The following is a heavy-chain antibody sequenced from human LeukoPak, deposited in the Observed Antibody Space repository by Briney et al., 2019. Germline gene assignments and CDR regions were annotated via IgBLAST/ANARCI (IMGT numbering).Heavy chain of an antibody. Sequence: GGSLRLSCAASGFIFNSYAMHWVRQAPGKGLEWVAVISYDGSIKYYADSMKGRFTISRDNAKNSLYLQMNSLRAEDTAMYYCAGSDTIGYSPREWDYWSFELWGRGTLVTVSS. CDR1: GFIFNSYA. V-gene: IGHV3-30*04. CDR2: ISYDGSIK. J-gene: IGHJ2*01. CDR3: AGSDTIGYSPREWDYWSFEL. D-gene: IGHD3-22*01.